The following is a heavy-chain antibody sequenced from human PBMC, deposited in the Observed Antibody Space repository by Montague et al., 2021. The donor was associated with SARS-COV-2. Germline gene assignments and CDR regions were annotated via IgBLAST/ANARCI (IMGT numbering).Heavy chain of an antibody. V-gene: IGHV4-59*02. CDR1: GASVASSD. D-gene: IGHD1-14*01. CDR2: FYSVWST. J-gene: IGHJ3*02. Sequence: SETLSLTCTVSGASVASSDWGWIWQSQGKGLEWIGYFYSVWSTDYNPSLKSRATISRDTSKNQFSLKVRSVTAADTAVYYCARETMTADAFDIWGRGTMVTVSS. CDR3: ARETMTADAFDI.